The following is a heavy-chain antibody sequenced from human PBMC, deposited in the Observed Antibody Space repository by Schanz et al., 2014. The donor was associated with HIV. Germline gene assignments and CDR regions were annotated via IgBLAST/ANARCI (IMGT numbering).Heavy chain of an antibody. V-gene: IGHV1-18*01. J-gene: IGHJ4*02. D-gene: IGHD5-12*01. CDR3: ARGAAEMATMTPWRY. CDR1: GYTFTSYG. Sequence: QVQLVQSGAEGRKPGASVKVSCKASGYTFTSYGINWVRQAPGQGLEWMGWISAYNGNTNYAQKLPGRVTMTTDTSTSTAYMDLRRLRSDDTAVYSCARGAAEMATMTPWRYWGQGTLVTVSS. CDR2: ISAYNGNT.